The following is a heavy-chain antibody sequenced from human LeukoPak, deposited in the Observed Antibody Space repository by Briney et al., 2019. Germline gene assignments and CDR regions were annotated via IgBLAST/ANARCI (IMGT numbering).Heavy chain of an antibody. CDR3: ARDSGNHYDQLDC. J-gene: IGHJ4*02. D-gene: IGHD1-26*01. Sequence: SCKASGGTFSYYSLNWVRQAPGKGLEWVSYISVSGSRTSYADSVQGRFIISRNDAKNSLYLQMNSLRDEDTAVYYCARDSGNHYDQLDCWGQGTLVTVSS. CDR2: ISVSGSRT. CDR1: GGTFSYYS. V-gene: IGHV3-48*02.